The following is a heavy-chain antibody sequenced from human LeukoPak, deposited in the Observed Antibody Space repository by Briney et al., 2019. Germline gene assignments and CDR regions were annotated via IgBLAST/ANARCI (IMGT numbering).Heavy chain of an antibody. J-gene: IGHJ3*02. Sequence: SETLSLTGSVSVGSISSSSYYWGWIRQPPGKGLEWIGRIHYSGSTYYNTSLKSRVTISVDTSKNQFSLKLSSVTAADTAVYYCASPSIVGATGRRNDAFDIWGQGTMVAVFS. CDR3: ASPSIVGATGRRNDAFDI. CDR2: IHYSGST. CDR1: VGSISSSSYY. D-gene: IGHD1-26*01. V-gene: IGHV4-39*01.